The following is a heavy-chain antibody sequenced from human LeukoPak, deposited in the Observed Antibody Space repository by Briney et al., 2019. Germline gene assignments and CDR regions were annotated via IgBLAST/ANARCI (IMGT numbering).Heavy chain of an antibody. D-gene: IGHD3-16*01. Sequence: EGSLRLSCAAAGFTSSNYWMSWVRQAPGKGPEWVANINQDARQTYYMDSVKGHFTISRDNAKNSHYLQMNSLRAEDTAVYYCGRFGHPYHIDIWGQGTMVTVSS. J-gene: IGHJ3*02. CDR1: GFTSSNYW. CDR2: INQDARQT. CDR3: GRFGHPYHIDI. V-gene: IGHV3-7*01.